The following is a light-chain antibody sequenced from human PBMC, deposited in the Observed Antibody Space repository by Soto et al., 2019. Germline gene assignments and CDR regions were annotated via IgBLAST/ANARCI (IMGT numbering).Light chain of an antibody. CDR2: LGS. J-gene: IGKJ5*01. CDR1: HSLLYSNAYNY. Sequence: EIVMSQSPLSLSVTPGEPASFSCRSSHSLLYSNAYNYLDWYLQKPGQSPQLLIYLGSHRASGVPDRVSGSGSGTNVTLKISRVEAEDVGVYYCMQGLENLTFGQGTRLEI. V-gene: IGKV2-28*01. CDR3: MQGLENLT.